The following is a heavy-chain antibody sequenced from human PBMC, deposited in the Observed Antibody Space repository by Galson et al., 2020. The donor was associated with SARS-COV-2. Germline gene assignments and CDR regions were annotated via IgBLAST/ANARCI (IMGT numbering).Heavy chain of an antibody. D-gene: IGHD1-26*01. J-gene: IGHJ6*02. Sequence: GESLKISCAASGFTFSSYAMHWVRQAPGKGLAWVAVISYDGSNKYYADSVKGRFTISRDNSKNTLYLQMNSLRAEDTAVYYCARAFSGSYYYGMDVWGQGTTVTVSS. CDR3: ARAFSGSYYYGMDV. CDR2: ISYDGSNK. V-gene: IGHV3-30*04. CDR1: GFTFSSYA.